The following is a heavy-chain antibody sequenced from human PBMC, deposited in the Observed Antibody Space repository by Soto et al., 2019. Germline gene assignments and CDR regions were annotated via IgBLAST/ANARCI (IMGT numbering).Heavy chain of an antibody. CDR3: AKGGSGSYSNAFDI. CDR1: GGSISSYY. CDR2: IYYSGST. D-gene: IGHD3-10*01. Sequence: SETLSLTCTVSGGSISSYYWSWIRQPPGKGLEWIGCIYYSGSTNYNPSLKSRVTISVDTSKNQFSLKLSSVTAADTAVYYCAKGGSGSYSNAFDIWGQGTMVTVSS. V-gene: IGHV4-59*08. J-gene: IGHJ3*02.